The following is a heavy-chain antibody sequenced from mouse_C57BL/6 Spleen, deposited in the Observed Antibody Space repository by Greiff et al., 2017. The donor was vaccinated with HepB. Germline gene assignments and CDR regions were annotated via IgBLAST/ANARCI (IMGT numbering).Heavy chain of an antibody. CDR2: IDPSDSYT. Sequence: QVQLQQPGAELVRPGTSVKLSCKASGYTFTSYWMHWVKQRPGQGLEWIGVIDPSDSYTNYNQKFKGKATLTVDTSSSTAYMQLSSLTSEDSAVYYCASGDYGYWGQGTTLPVSS. CDR3: ASGDYGY. CDR1: GYTFTSYW. J-gene: IGHJ2*01. V-gene: IGHV1-59*01. D-gene: IGHD2-4*01.